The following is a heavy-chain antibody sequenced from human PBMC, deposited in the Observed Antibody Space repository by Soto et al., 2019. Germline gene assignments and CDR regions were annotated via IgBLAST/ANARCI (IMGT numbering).Heavy chain of an antibody. V-gene: IGHV3-30*18. D-gene: IGHD5-12*01. CDR1: GFTFSSYG. J-gene: IGHJ3*01. CDR3: AKDFVYSGYDYAV. CDR2: ISYDGSNK. Sequence: GGSLRLSCAASGFTFSSYGMHWVRQAPGKGLEWVTVISYDGSNKYYADSVKGRFTISRDNSKNTLYLQMNSLRAEDMAVYYCAKDFVYSGYDYAVWGQGTMVTVSS.